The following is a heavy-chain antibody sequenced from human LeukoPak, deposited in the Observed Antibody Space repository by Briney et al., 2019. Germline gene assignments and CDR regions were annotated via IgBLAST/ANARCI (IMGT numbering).Heavy chain of an antibody. CDR3: ARDWYGSSWADAFDI. V-gene: IGHV3-7*01. CDR1: GFIFSSYW. Sequence: GGSLRLSCAASGFIFSSYWMSWVRQAPGKGLEWVANIKQDGSEKYYVDSVKGRFTISRDNAKNSLYLQMNSLRAEDTAVYYCARDWYGSSWADAFDIWGQGTMVTVSS. CDR2: IKQDGSEK. J-gene: IGHJ3*02. D-gene: IGHD6-13*01.